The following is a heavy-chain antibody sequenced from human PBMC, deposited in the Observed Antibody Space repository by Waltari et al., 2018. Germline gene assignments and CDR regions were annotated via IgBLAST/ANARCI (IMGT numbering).Heavy chain of an antibody. D-gene: IGHD3-10*01. Sequence: VQLVESGGGLIQPGGSLRLSCAASGFSISDYGVSWVRQAPGKGLEWVSRIRASGGNVAYTDSVMGRFTISRDTSQNTVYLQMIGLRVEDTAVYYCTRSISQGVTASDYWGQGTLVTVSS. CDR3: TRSISQGVTASDY. J-gene: IGHJ4*02. V-gene: IGHV3-23*04. CDR2: IRASGGNV. CDR1: GFSISDYG.